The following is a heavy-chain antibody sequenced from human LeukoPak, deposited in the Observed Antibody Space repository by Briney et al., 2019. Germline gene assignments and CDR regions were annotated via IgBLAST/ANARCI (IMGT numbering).Heavy chain of an antibody. CDR3: ARVNLEWLLPYYYYYMDV. D-gene: IGHD3-3*01. CDR2: IYSGGST. Sequence: PGGSLRLSCAASGFTVSSNYMSWVRQAPGKGLEWVSVIYSGGSTYYADSVKGRFTISRDNSKNTLYLQMNSLRAEDTAVYYCARVNLEWLLPYYYYYMDVWGKGTTVTVSS. V-gene: IGHV3-53*01. CDR1: GFTVSSNY. J-gene: IGHJ6*03.